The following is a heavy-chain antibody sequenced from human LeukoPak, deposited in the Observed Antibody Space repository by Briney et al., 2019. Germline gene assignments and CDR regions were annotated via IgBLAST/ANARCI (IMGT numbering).Heavy chain of an antibody. CDR1: GGSFSGYY. D-gene: IGHD2-15*01. J-gene: IGHJ6*03. Sequence: SETLSLTCAVYGGSFSGYYWTWIRQPPGKGLESIGYMYYSETANYNPSLRGRVTISMDTSKNQFSLSLTAVTAADAAVYYCARFPGGAAYRHYYYMDVWGKGTTVTVSS. CDR3: ARFPGGAAYRHYYYMDV. V-gene: IGHV4-59*01. CDR2: MYYSETA.